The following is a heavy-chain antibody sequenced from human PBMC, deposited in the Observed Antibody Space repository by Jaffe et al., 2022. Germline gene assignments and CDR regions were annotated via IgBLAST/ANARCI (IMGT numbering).Heavy chain of an antibody. J-gene: IGHJ3*02. CDR2: INPNSGGT. CDR1: GYTFTGYY. CDR3: ARDTIFGVVIGSLAAFDI. D-gene: IGHD3-3*01. Sequence: QVQLVQSGAEVKKPGASVKVSCKASGYTFTGYYMHWVRQAPGQGLEWMGRINPNSGGTNYAQKFQGRVTMTRDTSISTAYMELSRLRSDDTAVYYCARDTIFGVVIGSLAAFDIWGQGTMVTVSS. V-gene: IGHV1-2*06.